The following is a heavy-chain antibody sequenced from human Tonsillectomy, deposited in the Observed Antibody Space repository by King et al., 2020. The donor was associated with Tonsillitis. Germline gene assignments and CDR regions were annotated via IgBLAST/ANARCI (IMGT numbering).Heavy chain of an antibody. J-gene: IGHJ2*01. D-gene: IGHD3-3*01. Sequence: VQLVESGGGVVQPGRSLRLSCAASGFSFSSYGMHWVRQAPGKGLEWVAVIWYDGSDKYYADSVKGRISISRDNSKNTLYLQMNSLRAEDTAVYYCARDRSYMXFGGFDLWGPGTLVAVSS. CDR1: GFSFSSYG. CDR3: ARDRSYMXFGGFDL. V-gene: IGHV3-33*08. CDR2: IWYDGSDK.